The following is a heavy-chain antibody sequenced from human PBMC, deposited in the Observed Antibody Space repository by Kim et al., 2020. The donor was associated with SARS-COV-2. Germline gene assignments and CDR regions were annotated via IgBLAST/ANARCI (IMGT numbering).Heavy chain of an antibody. V-gene: IGHV3-11*04. Sequence: GGSLRLSCAASGFSFSDYYMSWIRQAPGKGLEWISYISGSGQSIDYADSVKGRFTVSRDNTMNSLYLQIHDLRAEDTAIYYCVTDRETSSSFFEFWGQGTLVTVSS. CDR1: GFSFSDYY. J-gene: IGHJ4*02. CDR2: ISGSGQSI. CDR3: VTDRETSSSFFEF. D-gene: IGHD6-6*01.